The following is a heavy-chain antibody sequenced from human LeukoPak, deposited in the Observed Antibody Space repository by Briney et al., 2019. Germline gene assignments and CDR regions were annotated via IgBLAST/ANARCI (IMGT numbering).Heavy chain of an antibody. CDR1: GFTFSSYG. CDR3: AKASTSLYSFFDY. D-gene: IGHD3-16*02. Sequence: GGSLRLSCAASGFTFSSYGMPWVRQAPGKGLEWVAVISYDGSNKYYADSVKGRFTISRDNSKNTLYLQMNSLRAEDTAVYYCAKASTSLYSFFDYWGQGTLVTVSS. V-gene: IGHV3-30*18. J-gene: IGHJ4*02. CDR2: ISYDGSNK.